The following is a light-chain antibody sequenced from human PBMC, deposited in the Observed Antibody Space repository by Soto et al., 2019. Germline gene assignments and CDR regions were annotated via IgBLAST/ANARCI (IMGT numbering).Light chain of an antibody. Sequence: EIVLTQSPDTLSLSPGELATLSCRASQRLGTKFLAWYQQKAGQAPRLLIYGTSTRATGIPDRFSGSGSGTEFTLTISSLQSEDFAVYYCQQYDNWPLTFGGGTKVDIK. V-gene: IGKV3D-15*01. J-gene: IGKJ4*01. CDR1: QRLGTKF. CDR3: QQYDNWPLT. CDR2: GTS.